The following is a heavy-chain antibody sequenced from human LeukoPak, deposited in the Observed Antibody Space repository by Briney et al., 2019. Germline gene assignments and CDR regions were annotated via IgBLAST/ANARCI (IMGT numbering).Heavy chain of an antibody. CDR3: ARGAQTYYDKAPVDY. CDR2: INHSGST. Sequence: SETLSLTCTVSGGSISSSSYYWSWIRQPPGKGLEWIGEINHSGSTNYNPSLKSRVTISVDTSKSQFSLKLNSMTAADTAVYYCARGAQTYYDKAPVDYWGQGTLVTVSS. J-gene: IGHJ4*02. D-gene: IGHD3-22*01. CDR1: GGSISSSSYY. V-gene: IGHV4-39*07.